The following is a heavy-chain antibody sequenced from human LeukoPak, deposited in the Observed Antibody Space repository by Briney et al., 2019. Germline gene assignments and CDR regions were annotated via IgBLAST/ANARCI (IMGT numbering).Heavy chain of an antibody. J-gene: IGHJ6*02. CDR2: INAGNGNT. Sequence: ASVKVSCKASGYTFTSYAMHWVRQAPGQRLEWMGWINAGNGNTKYSQKFQGRVTITRDTSASTAYMELSSLRSEDTAVYYCARACSSTSCYPGYYGMDVWGQGTTVTVSS. CDR1: GYTFTSYA. V-gene: IGHV1-3*01. D-gene: IGHD2-2*01. CDR3: ARACSSTSCYPGYYGMDV.